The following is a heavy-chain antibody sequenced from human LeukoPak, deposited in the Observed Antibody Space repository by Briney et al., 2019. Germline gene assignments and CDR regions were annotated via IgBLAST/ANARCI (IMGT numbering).Heavy chain of an antibody. V-gene: IGHV4-4*07. J-gene: IGHJ4*02. Sequence: SETLSLTCTVSGGSISSYYWSWIRQPAGKGLEWIGRIYISGSTNYNPSLKSRVTISVDKSKNQFSLKLSSVTAADTAVYYCAREDSSGWYGGFDYWGQGTLVTVSS. CDR2: IYISGST. CDR1: GGSISSYY. D-gene: IGHD6-19*01. CDR3: AREDSSGWYGGFDY.